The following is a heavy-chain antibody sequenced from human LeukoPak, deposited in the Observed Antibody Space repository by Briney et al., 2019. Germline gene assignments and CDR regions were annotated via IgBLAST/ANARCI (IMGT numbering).Heavy chain of an antibody. Sequence: SETLSLTCTVSGYSISSGYYWGWIRQPPGKGLEWIGYIYYSGSTYYNPSLKSRVTISVDTSKNQFSLKLSSVTAADTAVYYCAREASYGYKDAFDIWGQGTMVTVSS. D-gene: IGHD5-18*01. CDR3: AREASYGYKDAFDI. J-gene: IGHJ3*02. V-gene: IGHV4-38-2*02. CDR2: IYYSGST. CDR1: GYSISSGYY.